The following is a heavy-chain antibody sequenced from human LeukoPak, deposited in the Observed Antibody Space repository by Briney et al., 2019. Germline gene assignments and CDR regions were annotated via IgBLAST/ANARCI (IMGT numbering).Heavy chain of an antibody. CDR2: FDPEDGET. V-gene: IGHV1-24*01. Sequence: ASVKVSCKVSGYTLTELSMHWVRQAPGKGLEWMGGFDPEDGETIYAQKFQGRVTMTEDTSTDTAYMELSSLRSEDTVVYYCATLSLYDSSLELFDYWGQGTLVTVSS. J-gene: IGHJ4*02. CDR3: ATLSLYDSSLELFDY. D-gene: IGHD3-22*01. CDR1: GYTLTELS.